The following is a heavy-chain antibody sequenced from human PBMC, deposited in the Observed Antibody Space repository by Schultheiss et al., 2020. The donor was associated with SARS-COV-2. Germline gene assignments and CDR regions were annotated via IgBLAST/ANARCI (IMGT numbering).Heavy chain of an antibody. J-gene: IGHJ4*02. CDR1: GGSISSYY. V-gene: IGHV4-59*01. D-gene: IGHD3-16*01. Sequence: SETLSLTCTVSGGSISSYYWSWIRQPPGKGLEWIGYIYYSGSTNYNPSLKSRVTISVDTSKNQFSLKLSSVTAADTAVYYCTTGFRFGGDYWGQGTLVTVSS. CDR2: IYYSGST. CDR3: TTGFRFGGDY.